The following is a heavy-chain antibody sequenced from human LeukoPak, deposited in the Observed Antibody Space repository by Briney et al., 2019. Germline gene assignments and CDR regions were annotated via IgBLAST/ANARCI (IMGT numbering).Heavy chain of an antibody. J-gene: IGHJ3*02. Sequence: PGGSLRLSCAASGFTLSSYSMNWVHQAPGKGLEWVSAISGSGGSTYYADSVKGRFTISRDNSKNTLYLQMNSLRAEDTAVYYCAKDGVTMIVVAGDAFDIWGQGTMVTVSS. CDR2: ISGSGGST. D-gene: IGHD3-22*01. CDR1: GFTLSSYS. V-gene: IGHV3-23*01. CDR3: AKDGVTMIVVAGDAFDI.